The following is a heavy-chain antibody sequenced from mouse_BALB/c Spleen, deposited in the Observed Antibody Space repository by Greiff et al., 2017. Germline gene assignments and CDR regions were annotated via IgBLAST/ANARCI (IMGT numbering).Heavy chain of an antibody. J-gene: IGHJ4*01. CDR3: TRLDGYYYAMDY. V-gene: IGHV6-6*02. CDR2: IRLKSNNYAT. D-gene: IGHD2-3*01. Sequence: DVHLVESGGGLVQPGGSMKLSCVASGFTFSNYWMNWVRQSPEKGLEWVAEIRLKSNNYATHYAESVKGRFTISRDDSKSSVYLQMNNLRAEDTDIYYCTRLDGYYYAMDYWGQGTSVTVSS. CDR1: GFTFSNYW.